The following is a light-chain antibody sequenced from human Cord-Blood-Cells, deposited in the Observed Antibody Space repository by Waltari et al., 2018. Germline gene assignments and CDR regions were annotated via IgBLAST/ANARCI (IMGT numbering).Light chain of an antibody. CDR2: KAS. Sequence: DIQMTKSPSTLSASVGDRVTITCRASQSISSWLAWYQQKPGKAPKLLIYKASSLESGVPSRFSGSVSGTEFTLTISSLQPDDFATYYCQQYNSYSPYSFGQGTKLEIK. V-gene: IGKV1-5*03. J-gene: IGKJ2*03. CDR3: QQYNSYSPYS. CDR1: QSISSW.